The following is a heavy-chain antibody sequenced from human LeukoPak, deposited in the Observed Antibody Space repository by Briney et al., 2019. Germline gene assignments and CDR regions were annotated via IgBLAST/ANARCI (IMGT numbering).Heavy chain of an antibody. CDR3: ARDPTYSGSYFDY. CDR1: GYTFTSYA. V-gene: IGHV1-3*01. J-gene: IGHJ4*02. Sequence: ASVKVSCKASGYTFTSYAMHWVRQAPGQRLEWKGWINAGNGNTKYSQKFQGRVTITRDTSASTAYMELSSLRSEDTAVYYCARDPTYSGSYFDYWGQGTLVTVSS. CDR2: INAGNGNT. D-gene: IGHD1-26*01.